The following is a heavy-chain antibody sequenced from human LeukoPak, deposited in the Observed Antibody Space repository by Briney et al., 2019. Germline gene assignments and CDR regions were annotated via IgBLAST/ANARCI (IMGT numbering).Heavy chain of an antibody. D-gene: IGHD6-19*01. CDR2: IRSKANSYAT. J-gene: IGHJ4*02. Sequence: PGGSLKLSCAASGFTFSGSAMHWVRQASGKGLEWVGRIRSKANSYATAYAASVKGRFTISRDDSKNTAYLQMNSLKTEDTAVYYCTTLGIAVAAFDYWGQGTLVTVSS. CDR3: TTLGIAVAAFDY. CDR1: GFTFSGSA. V-gene: IGHV3-73*01.